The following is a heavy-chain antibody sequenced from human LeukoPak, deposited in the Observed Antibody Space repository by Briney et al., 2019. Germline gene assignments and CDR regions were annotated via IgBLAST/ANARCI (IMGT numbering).Heavy chain of an antibody. J-gene: IGHJ4*02. Sequence: SETLSLTCTVSGGSISSYSWSWIRQPAGKGLEWIGRIYTSGSTKYNPSLTSRVTMSVDTSKNQFSLKLRSVTAADTAVYYCARAVHCSGGSCYFDYWGQGTLATVSS. CDR2: IYTSGST. V-gene: IGHV4-4*07. CDR1: GGSISSYS. D-gene: IGHD2-15*01. CDR3: ARAVHCSGGSCYFDY.